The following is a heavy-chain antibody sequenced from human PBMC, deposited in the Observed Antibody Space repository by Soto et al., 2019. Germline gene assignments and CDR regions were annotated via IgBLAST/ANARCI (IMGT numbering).Heavy chain of an antibody. Sequence: QVQLVESGGSLVKPGGSLRLSCAASGFTFSDYYMSWIRQAPGKRLEWVSYISSSSSYTNYADSVKGRFTISRDNAKNSLYLQMNSLRAEDTAVYYCARVRVGASYGMDVWGQGTTVTVSS. CDR3: ARVRVGASYGMDV. V-gene: IGHV3-11*05. D-gene: IGHD1-26*01. CDR1: GFTFSDYY. J-gene: IGHJ6*02. CDR2: ISSSSSYT.